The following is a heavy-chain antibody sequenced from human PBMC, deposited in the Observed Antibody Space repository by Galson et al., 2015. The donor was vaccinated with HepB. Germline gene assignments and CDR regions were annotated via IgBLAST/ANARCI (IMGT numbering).Heavy chain of an antibody. J-gene: IGHJ4*02. CDR1: GFTFSSYS. Sequence: SLRLSCAASGFTFSSYSIHWVREAPGKGLEWVAIISHDGRNTYYAYSVKGRFTISRDNYRNTLYLQMNGLRSGDTAVYYCARERGAGWYEGNDYWGQGTLVVVSS. CDR2: ISHDGRNT. CDR3: ARERGAGWYEGNDY. D-gene: IGHD6-19*01. V-gene: IGHV3-30*04.